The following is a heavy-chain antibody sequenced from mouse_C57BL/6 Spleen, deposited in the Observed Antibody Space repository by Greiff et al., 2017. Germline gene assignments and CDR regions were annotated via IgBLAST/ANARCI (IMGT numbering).Heavy chain of an antibody. D-gene: IGHD2-3*01. CDR3: ARSDDGYYSYYAMDY. V-gene: IGHV1-82*01. J-gene: IGHJ4*01. CDR2: IYPGDGDT. CDR1: GYAFRSSW. Sequence: VQLQQSGPELVKPGASVKISCKASGYAFRSSWMNWVKQRPGKGLEWIGRIYPGDGDTNYNGKFKGKATLTADKSSSTAYMQISSLTYEDSAVYVCARSDDGYYSYYAMDYWGQGTSVTVSS.